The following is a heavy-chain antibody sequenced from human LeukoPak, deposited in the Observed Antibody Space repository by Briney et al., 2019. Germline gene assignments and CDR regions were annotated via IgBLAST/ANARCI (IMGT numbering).Heavy chain of an antibody. CDR3: ARRRAVGGWLYYFDY. D-gene: IGHD6-19*01. CDR1: GGSISSYY. CDR2: IYYSGST. V-gene: IGHV4-59*01. J-gene: IGHJ4*02. Sequence: SETLSLTCTVSGGSISSYYWSWIRQPPGKGLEWIGYIYYSGSTNYNPSLKSRVTISVDTSKNQFSLKLSSVTAADTAVYYCARRRAVGGWLYYFDYWGQGTLVTVSS.